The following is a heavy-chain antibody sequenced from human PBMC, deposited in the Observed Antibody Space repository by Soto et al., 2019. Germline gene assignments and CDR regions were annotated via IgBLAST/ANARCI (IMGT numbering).Heavy chain of an antibody. V-gene: IGHV2-5*02. Sequence: GSGPTLVNPTQTLTLTCTFSGFSLTTSGVGVGWIRQPPGKALEWLALIYWDDDKRYSPSLKSRLTITKDTSKNQVVLTMTNMDAVHTATYYCAHRRDSSVYFDHWGQGTRVTVSS. D-gene: IGHD3-22*01. CDR3: AHRRDSSVYFDH. J-gene: IGHJ4*02. CDR2: IYWDDDK. CDR1: GFSLTTSGVG.